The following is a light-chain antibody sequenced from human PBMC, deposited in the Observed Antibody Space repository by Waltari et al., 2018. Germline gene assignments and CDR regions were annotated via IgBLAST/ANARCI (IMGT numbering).Light chain of an antibody. Sequence: QLVLTQSPSASASLGASVKPPSTLSSGHSRNIIAWLQQQPGKGPRYLMQVNSDGSHRKGDEIPDRFSGSSSGAERYLTISSLQSEDEADYYCETGGHGTWVFGGGTKLTVL. CDR1: SGHSRNI. CDR2: VNSDGSH. J-gene: IGLJ3*02. CDR3: ETGGHGTWV. V-gene: IGLV4-69*01.